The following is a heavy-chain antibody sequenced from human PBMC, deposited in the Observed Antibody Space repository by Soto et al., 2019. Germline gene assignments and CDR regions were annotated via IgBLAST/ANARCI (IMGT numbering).Heavy chain of an antibody. CDR1: GFTFSSYW. J-gene: IGHJ5*02. V-gene: IGHV3-7*01. CDR3: ARVFPAVAYYYDSSGYPAGGFDP. CDR2: IKQDGSEK. D-gene: IGHD3-22*01. Sequence: EVQLVESGGGLVQPGGSLRLSCAASGFTFSSYWMSWVRQAPGKGLEWVANIKQDGSEKYYVDSVKGRFTISRDNAKNSLYLQMNSLRAEDTAVYYGARVFPAVAYYYDSSGYPAGGFDPWGQGTLVTVSS.